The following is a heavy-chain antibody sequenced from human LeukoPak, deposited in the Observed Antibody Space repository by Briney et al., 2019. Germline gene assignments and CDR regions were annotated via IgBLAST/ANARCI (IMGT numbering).Heavy chain of an antibody. CDR1: GYTFTDYY. CDR3: AGANFLYCSSTTCLFDC. Sequence: GASVKVSCKASGYTFTDYYLHWVRQAPGQGFEWMGWINPNSGDTNYAQKFQGRVTMTRDTSISTAHMEMSRLRSDDTAVYYCAGANFLYCSSTTCLFDCWGQGTLVTVSS. J-gene: IGHJ4*02. V-gene: IGHV1-2*02. D-gene: IGHD2-2*01. CDR2: INPNSGDT.